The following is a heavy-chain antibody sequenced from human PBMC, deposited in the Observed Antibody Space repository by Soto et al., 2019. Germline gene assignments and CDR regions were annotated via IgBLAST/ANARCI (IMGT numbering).Heavy chain of an antibody. CDR2: IWYDGSNK. D-gene: IGHD3-16*01. J-gene: IGHJ4*02. Sequence: TGGSLRLSCAASGFTFSSYGMHWVRQAPGKGLEWVAVIWYDGSNKYYADSVKGRFTISRDNSKNTLYLQMNSLRAEDTAVYYCARDPGMITFGGVVGIDYWGQGTLVTVSS. CDR3: ARDPGMITFGGVVGIDY. CDR1: GFTFSSYG. V-gene: IGHV3-33*01.